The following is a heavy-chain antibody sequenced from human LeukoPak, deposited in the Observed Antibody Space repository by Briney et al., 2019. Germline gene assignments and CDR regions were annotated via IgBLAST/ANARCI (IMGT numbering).Heavy chain of an antibody. CDR3: ARTTYYDFWSGYYNPVYFDY. CDR1: GFAVSSNY. CDR2: IYGGGST. J-gene: IGHJ4*02. D-gene: IGHD3-3*01. Sequence: PGGSLRLSCAASGFAVSSNYMSWVRQAPGKGLEWVSVIYGGGSTYYADSVKGRFTISRDNSKNTLYLQMNSLRAEDTAVYYCARTTYYDFWSGYYNPVYFDYWGQGTLVTVSS. V-gene: IGHV3-66*02.